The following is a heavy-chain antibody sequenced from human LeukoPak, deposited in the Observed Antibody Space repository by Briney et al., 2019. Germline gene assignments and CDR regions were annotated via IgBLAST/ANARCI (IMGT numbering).Heavy chain of an antibody. D-gene: IGHD3/OR15-3a*01. J-gene: IGHJ4*02. CDR1: GDSIRSGSYY. Sequence: PSQTLSLTCTVSGDSIRSGSYYWSWIRQPAGKGLEWIGRIYTSGSTNYNPSLKSRVTISVDTSKNQFSLKLNSVTAADTAVYYCAREDWTDSFDYWGQGTLVTVSS. CDR3: AREDWTDSFDY. CDR2: IYTSGST. V-gene: IGHV4-61*02.